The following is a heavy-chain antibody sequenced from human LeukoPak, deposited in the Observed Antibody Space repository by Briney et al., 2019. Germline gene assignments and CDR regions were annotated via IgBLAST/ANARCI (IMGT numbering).Heavy chain of an antibody. CDR3: AKKLGSPGP. Sequence: GGSLRLSCAASGFTFSSYWMSWVRQAPGKGLEWVGNIKQDGSEKYYVDTVKGRFTISRDNAKNSLYLQMNSLRAEDTAAYYCAKKLGSPGPWGQGTLVTVSS. D-gene: IGHD6-13*01. CDR1: GFTFSSYW. J-gene: IGHJ5*02. CDR2: IKQDGSEK. V-gene: IGHV3-7*01.